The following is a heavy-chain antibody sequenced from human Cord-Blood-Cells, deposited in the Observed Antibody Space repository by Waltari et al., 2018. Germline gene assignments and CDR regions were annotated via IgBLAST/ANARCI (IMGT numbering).Heavy chain of an antibody. CDR1: GFTVSSNY. Sequence: EVQLVESGGGLIQPGGSLRLSCAASGFTVSSNYMSWVRQAPGKGLEWVSVIYSGGSTYYADSVKGRFTISRDNPKNTLYLQMNSLRADDTAVYYCAREGKGSYYYFDYWGQGTLVTVSS. V-gene: IGHV3-53*01. CDR3: AREGKGSYYYFDY. J-gene: IGHJ4*02. CDR2: IYSGGST. D-gene: IGHD1-26*01.